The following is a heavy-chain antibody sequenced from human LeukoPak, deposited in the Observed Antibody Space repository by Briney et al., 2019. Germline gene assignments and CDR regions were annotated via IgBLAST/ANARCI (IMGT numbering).Heavy chain of an antibody. CDR3: ARLPYSYGYQGAFDI. D-gene: IGHD5-18*01. Sequence: GESLKISCKGSGYSFTNYWIGWVRQMPGKGLEWMGIIDPGDSETRYSPSSQGQVTISADKSISTAYLQWSSLKSSDTAMYYCARLPYSYGYQGAFDIWGQGTMVTVSS. J-gene: IGHJ3*02. CDR2: IDPGDSET. V-gene: IGHV5-51*01. CDR1: GYSFTNYW.